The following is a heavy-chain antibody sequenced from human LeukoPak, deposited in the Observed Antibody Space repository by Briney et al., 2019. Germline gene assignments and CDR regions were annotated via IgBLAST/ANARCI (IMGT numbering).Heavy chain of an antibody. CDR1: GFTFSSYS. V-gene: IGHV3-21*01. D-gene: IGHD5-12*01. Sequence: GGSLRLSCAASGFTFSSYSMNWVRQAPGKGLEWVSSISSSSSYIYYADSVKGRFTISRDNAKNSLYLQMNSLRAEDTAVYYCARDLTVATGCFDYWGQGTLVTVSS. CDR3: ARDLTVATGCFDY. CDR2: ISSSSSYI. J-gene: IGHJ4*02.